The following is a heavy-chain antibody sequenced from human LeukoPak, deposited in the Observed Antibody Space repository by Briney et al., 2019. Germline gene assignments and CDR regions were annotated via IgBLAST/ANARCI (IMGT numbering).Heavy chain of an antibody. V-gene: IGHV3-7*01. J-gene: IGHJ6*03. CDR3: TTDPPQYYYYYYMDV. Sequence: GGSLRLSCAASGFTFSSYWMSWVRQAPGKGLEWVADIKQDGSEKYYVDSVKGRFTISRDNAKNSLYLQMNSLRAEDTAVYYCTTDPPQYYYYYYMDVWGKGTTVTVSS. CDR1: GFTFSSYW. CDR2: IKQDGSEK.